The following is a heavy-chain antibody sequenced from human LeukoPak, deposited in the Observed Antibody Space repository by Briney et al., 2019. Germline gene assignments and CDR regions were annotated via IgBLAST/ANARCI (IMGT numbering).Heavy chain of an antibody. V-gene: IGHV3-30*18. CDR1: GFTFSSYG. J-gene: IGHJ4*02. CDR3: AKASGWRALGAAAGHFDY. D-gene: IGHD6-13*01. Sequence: GGSLRLSCAASGFTFSSYGMHWVRQAPGKGLEWVAVISYDGSNKYYADSVKGRFTISRDNSKNTLYLQMNSLRAEDTAVYYCAKASGWRALGAAAGHFDYWGQGTLVTVSS. CDR2: ISYDGSNK.